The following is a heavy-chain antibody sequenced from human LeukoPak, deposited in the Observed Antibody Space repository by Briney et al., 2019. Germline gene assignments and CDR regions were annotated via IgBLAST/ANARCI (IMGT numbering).Heavy chain of an antibody. D-gene: IGHD5/OR15-5a*01. Sequence: GGSLRLSCAASGFSFSTYAMYWVRLAPGKGLEWVANIKQDGSEKYYVDSVRGRFSISRDNSKNSLYLQMNSLRADDTAVYYCARVITVYNVYEEVAEYFQYWGQGTLVTVSS. CDR1: GFSFSTYA. CDR2: IKQDGSEK. CDR3: ARVITVYNVYEEVAEYFQY. J-gene: IGHJ1*01. V-gene: IGHV3-7*01.